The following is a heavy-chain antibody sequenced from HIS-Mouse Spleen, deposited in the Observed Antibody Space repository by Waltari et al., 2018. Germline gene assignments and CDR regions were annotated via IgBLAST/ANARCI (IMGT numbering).Heavy chain of an antibody. CDR1: GYTFTGYY. J-gene: IGHJ4*02. CDR2: INPNSGGT. D-gene: IGHD3-10*01. CDR3: ARDQESWLGESLFDY. V-gene: IGHV1-2*02. Sequence: QVQLVQSGAEVKKPGASVKVSCKASGYTFTGYYMHWGRQAPGQGLEWMGWINPNSGGTNYAQKFQGRVTMTRDTSISTAYMELSRLRSDDTAVYYCARDQESWLGESLFDYWGQGTLVTVSS.